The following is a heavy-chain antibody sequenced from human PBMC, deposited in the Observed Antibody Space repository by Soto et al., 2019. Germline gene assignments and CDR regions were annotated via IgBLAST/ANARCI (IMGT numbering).Heavy chain of an antibody. Sequence: QLQLQESGPGLVKPSETLSLTCTVSGGSISSSSYYWGWIRQPPGKGLEWIGSIYYSGSTYYNPSLKSRVTISVDTSKNQFSLKLSSVTAADTAVYYCARLGKPGPVDIWGQGTMVTVSS. CDR2: IYYSGST. J-gene: IGHJ3*02. V-gene: IGHV4-39*01. CDR1: GGSISSSSYY. CDR3: ARLGKPGPVDI. D-gene: IGHD3-10*01.